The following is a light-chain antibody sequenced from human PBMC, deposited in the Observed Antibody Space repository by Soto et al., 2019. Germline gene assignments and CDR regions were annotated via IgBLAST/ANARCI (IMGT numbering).Light chain of an antibody. CDR1: QGVSNW. J-gene: IGKJ2*01. CDR2: AAS. V-gene: IGKV1-12*01. Sequence: DIQMTQSPSSVSASVGDRVTITCRASQGVSNWLAWYQQKPGKAPKLLIYAASTLRSGVPSRFRGSGSGTDFTFTISRRQPEDFATYYCQQANSFPYTFGQGTKLEIK. CDR3: QQANSFPYT.